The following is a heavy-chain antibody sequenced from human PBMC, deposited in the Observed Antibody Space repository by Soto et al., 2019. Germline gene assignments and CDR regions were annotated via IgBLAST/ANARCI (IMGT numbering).Heavy chain of an antibody. D-gene: IGHD1-20*01. V-gene: IGHV3-30*18. J-gene: IGHJ4*02. CDR3: AKDSPAYNWKYLEY. CDR2: ISYDGKNK. CDR1: GFTFSSYG. Sequence: PGGSLRLSCAASGFTFSSYGMHWVRQAPGKGLEWVAVISYDGKNKFYADSVKGRFTISRDNSKNTLYLQMNSLGADDTAVYYCAKDSPAYNWKYLEYWGQGTLVTVSS.